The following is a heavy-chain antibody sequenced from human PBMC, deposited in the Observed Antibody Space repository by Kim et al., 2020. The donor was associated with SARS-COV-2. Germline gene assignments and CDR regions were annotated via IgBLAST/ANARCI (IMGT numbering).Heavy chain of an antibody. J-gene: IGHJ4*02. CDR3: ARDQAEGYDSSGYQD. D-gene: IGHD3-22*01. CDR1: GYTFTSYG. CDR2: ISAYNGNT. V-gene: IGHV1-18*01. Sequence: ASVKVSCKASGYTFTSYGISWVRQAPGQGLEWMGWISAYNGNTNYAQKLQGRVTMTTDTSTSTAYMELRSLRSDDTAVYYCARDQAEGYDSSGYQDWGQGTLVTVSS.